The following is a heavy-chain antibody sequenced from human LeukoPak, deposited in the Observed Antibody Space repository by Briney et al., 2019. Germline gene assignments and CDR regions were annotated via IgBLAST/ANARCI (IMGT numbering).Heavy chain of an antibody. D-gene: IGHD2-2*01. J-gene: IGHJ4*02. CDR2: ISSSGTTI. V-gene: IGHV3-48*01. CDR3: AVAQPAAPFDY. CDR1: GFTLSNSG. Sequence: GGSLRLSCAASGFTLSNSGMHWVRQAPGKGLEWVSYISSSGTTIYYADSVKGRFTISRDNAKNSLYLQMSSLRAEDTALYYCAVAQPAAPFDYWGQGTLVTVSS.